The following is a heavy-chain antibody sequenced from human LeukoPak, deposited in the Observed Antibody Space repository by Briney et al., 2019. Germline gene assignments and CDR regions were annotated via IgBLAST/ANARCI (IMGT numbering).Heavy chain of an antibody. CDR2: ILVNGDT. V-gene: IGHV3-13*01. D-gene: IGHD3-10*01. CDR3: IRDRFGERTFEI. CDR1: GFAFSNFD. Sequence: GGSLRLSCAASGFAFSNFDMHWVRQSTGGRLEWVAHILVNGDTQYAGSVKGRFTISRENAKSSVYLQMNSLRDGDTAVYHCIRDRFGERTFEIWGQGAMVTVSS. J-gene: IGHJ3*02.